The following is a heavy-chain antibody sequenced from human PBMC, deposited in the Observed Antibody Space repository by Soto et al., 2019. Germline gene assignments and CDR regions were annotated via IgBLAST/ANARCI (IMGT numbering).Heavy chain of an antibody. J-gene: IGHJ5*02. CDR1: GGALSGYY. D-gene: IGHD3-9*01. Sequence: TLCLPARVYGGALSGYYWSLMRHTPRQGLQWIGEINHNRSNKYNPSLKSRVTISVDTSKNQFSLKLSSVTAADTVVYYCGRDRPILTGYSTLGPQYIRSDPSGHATLLTV. V-gene: IGHV4-34*01. CDR2: INHNRSN. CDR3: GRDRPILTGYSTLGPQYIRSDP.